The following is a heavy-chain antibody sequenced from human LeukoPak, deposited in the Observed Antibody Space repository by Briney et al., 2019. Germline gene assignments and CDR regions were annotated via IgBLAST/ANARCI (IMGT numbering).Heavy chain of an antibody. J-gene: IGHJ4*02. V-gene: IGHV3-74*01. Sequence: GGSLRLSCAASGFTFSSYWMHWVRQAPGKGLVWVSRINSDGSSTTYADSVKGRFTISRDNAKNTLYLQMNSLRAEDTAVYYCATSTYCSGGGCYSRTLQYWGQGTLVTVSS. D-gene: IGHD2-15*01. CDR1: GFTFSSYW. CDR2: INSDGSST. CDR3: ATSTYCSGGGCYSRTLQY.